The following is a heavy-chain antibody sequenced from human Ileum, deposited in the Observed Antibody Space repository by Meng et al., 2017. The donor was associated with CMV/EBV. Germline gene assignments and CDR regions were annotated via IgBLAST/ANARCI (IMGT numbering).Heavy chain of an antibody. CDR1: GFTVSSNY. CDR3: ARGTSFDI. D-gene: IGHD1/OR15-1a*01. Sequence: GESLKISCAASGFTVSSNYMSWVRQAPGKGLEWVSVIYSGGSTYYADSVKGRFTISRDNSKNTLYLQMNSLRAEDTAVYYCARGTSFDIWGHGTMVTVSS. V-gene: IGHV3-53*01. CDR2: IYSGGST. J-gene: IGHJ3*02.